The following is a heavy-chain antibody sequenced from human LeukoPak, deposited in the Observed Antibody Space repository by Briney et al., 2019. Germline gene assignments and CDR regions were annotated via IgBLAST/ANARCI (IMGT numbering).Heavy chain of an antibody. D-gene: IGHD6-6*01. CDR2: IYYTGST. Sequence: KPSETLSLTCTVSGGSISRSYWSWIRQPPGKGLEWIGYIYYTGSTTYNPSLKSRVTISVDTSKNQFSLKLSSVTAADTAVYYCARSLGGDYSSSSRFVYWGQGTLVTVSS. V-gene: IGHV4-59*01. CDR1: GGSISRSY. CDR3: ARSLGGDYSSSSRFVY. J-gene: IGHJ4*02.